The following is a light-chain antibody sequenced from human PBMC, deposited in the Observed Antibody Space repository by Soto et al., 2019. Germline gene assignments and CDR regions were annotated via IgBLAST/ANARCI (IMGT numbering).Light chain of an antibody. CDR1: QSVSSN. CDR2: GAS. CDR3: HQYNYWPYT. V-gene: IGKV3-15*01. J-gene: IGKJ2*01. Sequence: EIVMTQSPATLSVSPGERATLSCRASQSVSSNLAWYQQKPGQAPRLLIYGASTRATGIPARFSGSGSGTEFTLTISSLQSEDFTVYYCHQYNYWPYTLGQGTKLEFK.